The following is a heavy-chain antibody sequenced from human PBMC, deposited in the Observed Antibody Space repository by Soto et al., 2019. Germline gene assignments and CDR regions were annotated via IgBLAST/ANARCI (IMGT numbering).Heavy chain of an antibody. V-gene: IGHV3-23*01. CDR2: ISGSGGSA. J-gene: IGHJ3*02. D-gene: IGHD2-8*01. Sequence: EVQLLESGGGLVQPGGSLRISCAASGFTFSSYDMSWVRQAPGKGLEWVSAISGSGGSAYYADSVKGRFTISRDNSKNTLYVQMNSLRSEDTAIYYCAKEDDAWTNGYFDSWGQGTVVTVSS. CDR3: AKEDDAWTNGYFDS. CDR1: GFTFSSYD.